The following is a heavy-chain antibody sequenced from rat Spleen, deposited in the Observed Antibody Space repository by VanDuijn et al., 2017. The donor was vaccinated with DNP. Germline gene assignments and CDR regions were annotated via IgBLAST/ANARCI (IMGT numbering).Heavy chain of an antibody. D-gene: IGHD1-11*01. V-gene: IGHV5-20*01. CDR2: MRYDGSRT. CDR1: GFSFSDYY. J-gene: IGHJ4*01. Sequence: EVQLVESGGDLVQPGGSLKLSCAASGFSFSDYYMAWVRQAPTKGLEWVGYMRYDGSRTYYRDSVKGRFTISRDNAKSTLYLQMDSLRSEDTATYYYTTCEGRNAWGQGTSVTFSS. CDR3: TTCEGRNA.